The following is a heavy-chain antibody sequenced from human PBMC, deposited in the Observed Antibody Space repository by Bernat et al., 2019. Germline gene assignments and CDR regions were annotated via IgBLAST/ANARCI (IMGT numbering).Heavy chain of an antibody. V-gene: IGHV3-30*18. CDR3: AKDSLYSSGWYGVGD. J-gene: IGHJ4*02. CDR2: ISHDRNTL. CDR1: GFTFSSFG. D-gene: IGHD6-19*01. Sequence: QVHLVESGGGVVQPGGSLRLSCAASGFTFSSFGMHWVRQAPGTGLEWVAAISHDRNTLYYADSVKGRFTISTDDSKNTLYLQLDSLRAEDTAMYYCAKDSLYSSGWYGVGDWGQGTLVTVAS.